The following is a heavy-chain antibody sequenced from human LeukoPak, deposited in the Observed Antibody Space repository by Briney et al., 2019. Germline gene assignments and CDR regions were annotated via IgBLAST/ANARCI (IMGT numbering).Heavy chain of an antibody. CDR2: IYHSGST. CDR3: ARAPGDYVWGSYRSAGYFDY. CDR1: GYSISSGYY. J-gene: IGHJ4*02. Sequence: PSETLSLTCTVSGYSISSGYYWGWIRQPPGKGLEWIGSIYHSGSTYYNPSLKSRVTISVDTSKNQFSLKLSSVTAADTAVYHCARAPGDYVWGSYRSAGYFDYWGQGTLVTVSS. D-gene: IGHD3-16*02. V-gene: IGHV4-38-2*02.